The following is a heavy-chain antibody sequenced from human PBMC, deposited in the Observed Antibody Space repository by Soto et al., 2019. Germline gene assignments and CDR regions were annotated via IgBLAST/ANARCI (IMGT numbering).Heavy chain of an antibody. CDR2: ISYDGSNK. CDR3: ARDPSIVDTLPDFDY. D-gene: IGHD5-12*01. Sequence: GKGLEWVAVISYDGSNKYYADSVKGRFTISRDNSKNTLYLQMNSLRAEDTAVYYCARDPSIVDTLPDFDYWGQGTLVTVSS. J-gene: IGHJ4*02. V-gene: IGHV3-30-3*01.